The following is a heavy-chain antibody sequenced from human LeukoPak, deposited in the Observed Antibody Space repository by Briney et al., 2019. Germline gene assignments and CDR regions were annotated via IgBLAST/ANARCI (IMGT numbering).Heavy chain of an antibody. CDR2: INQDGSEK. Sequence: PGGSLRLSCAASGFTFSNYWMSWVRQAPGKGLEWVANINQDGSEKNYADSVKGRFTISRDNAKNSLYLQMNSLRAEDTAVYYCARIPEWRNYLDYWGQGTLVAVSS. V-gene: IGHV3-7*01. CDR3: ARIPEWRNYLDY. J-gene: IGHJ4*02. CDR1: GFTFSNYW. D-gene: IGHD3-3*01.